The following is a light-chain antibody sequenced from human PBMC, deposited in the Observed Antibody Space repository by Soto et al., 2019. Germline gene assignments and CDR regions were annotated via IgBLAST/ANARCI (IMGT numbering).Light chain of an antibody. CDR1: SSDVGGYNY. Sequence: QSVLTQPRSVSGSPGQSVTISCTGTSSDVGGYNYVSWYQQHPGKVPKVMIYDVSRRPSGVPDRFSGSKSGNTASLTISGLQAEDEADYYCCSYAGRYTVWVFGGGTQLTVL. CDR2: DVS. V-gene: IGLV2-11*01. J-gene: IGLJ3*02. CDR3: CSYAGRYTVWV.